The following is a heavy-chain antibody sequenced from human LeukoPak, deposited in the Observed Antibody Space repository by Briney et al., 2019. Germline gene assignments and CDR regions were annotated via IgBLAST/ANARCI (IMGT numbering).Heavy chain of an antibody. D-gene: IGHD6-19*01. J-gene: IGHJ2*01. CDR3: ARQPAGWYFDL. V-gene: IGHV4-61*02. CDR1: GGSISSGNNY. CDR2: ISTSGST. Sequence: SQTLSLTCTVSGGSISSGNNYWSWIRQPAGEGLEWIGRISTSGSTNYNPSLKSRVTISVDTSKDQFSLKLNSVTAADMAVYYCARQPAGWYFDLWGRGTLVTVSS.